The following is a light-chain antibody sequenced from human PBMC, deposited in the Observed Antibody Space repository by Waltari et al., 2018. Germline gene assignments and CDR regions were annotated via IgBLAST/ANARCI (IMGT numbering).Light chain of an antibody. CDR3: QQYTERWT. V-gene: IGKV3-15*01. CDR1: QSVGRN. J-gene: IGKJ1*01. CDR2: GVS. Sequence: LACRCSQSVGRNLAWYQQKPGQAPRLLIYGVSTRATGIPARFSGSGSGTEFTLTISSLQSEDFAVYYCQQYTERWTFGQGTKVEVK.